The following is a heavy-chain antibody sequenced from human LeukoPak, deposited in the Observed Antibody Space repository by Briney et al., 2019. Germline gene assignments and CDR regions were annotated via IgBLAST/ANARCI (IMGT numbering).Heavy chain of an antibody. CDR1: GGSISCGDYY. V-gene: IGHV4-61*08. CDR3: ARDVKSHVRRVAYSSSASYYYGMDV. J-gene: IGHJ6*02. CDR2: IFYSGST. Sequence: SETLSLTCTVSGGSISCGDYYWSWIRQPPGKGLKWIGYIFYSGSTNYNPSLKSRVTISVDTSKNQFSLKLSSVTAADTAVYYCARDVKSHVRRVAYSSSASYYYGMDVWGQGTTVTVSS. D-gene: IGHD6-6*01.